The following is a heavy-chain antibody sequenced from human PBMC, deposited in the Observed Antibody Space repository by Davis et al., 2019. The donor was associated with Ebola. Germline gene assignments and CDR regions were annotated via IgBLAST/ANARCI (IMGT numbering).Heavy chain of an antibody. J-gene: IGHJ6*04. Sequence: GESLKISCTDSVITFSSYAMTWVRQAPGKGLEWVSAISGSGGSTYYAGSVKGRFTISRDNAKNTLYLQMNSLRAEDTAVYYCARDLNYDFWSGYYTGIYYYYYGMDVWGKGTTVTVSS. D-gene: IGHD3-3*01. CDR1: VITFSSYA. CDR3: ARDLNYDFWSGYYTGIYYYYYGMDV. CDR2: ISGSGGST. V-gene: IGHV3-23*01.